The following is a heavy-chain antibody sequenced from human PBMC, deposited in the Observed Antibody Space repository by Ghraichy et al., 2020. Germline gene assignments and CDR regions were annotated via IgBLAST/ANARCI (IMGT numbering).Heavy chain of an antibody. CDR2: IKSKTDGGTT. D-gene: IGHD2-15*01. V-gene: IGHV3-15*01. J-gene: IGHJ4*02. Sequence: GGSLRLSCAASGFTFSNAWMSWVRQAPGKGLEWVGRIKSKTDGGTTDYAAPVKGRFTISRDDSKNTLYLQMNSLKTEDTAVYYCTTGVREYCSGGSCYWGQGTLVTVSS. CDR3: TTGVREYCSGGSCY. CDR1: GFTFSNAW.